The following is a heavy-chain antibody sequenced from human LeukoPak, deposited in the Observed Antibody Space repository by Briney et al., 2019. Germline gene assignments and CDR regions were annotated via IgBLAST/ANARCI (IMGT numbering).Heavy chain of an antibody. D-gene: IGHD6-6*01. CDR1: GGSISSSSYY. CDR3: ASRRGSSSLFDY. V-gene: IGHV4-39*01. CDR2: IYYSGST. J-gene: IGHJ4*02. Sequence: PSETLSLTCTVSGGSISSSSYYWGWIRQPPGKGLEWIGSIYYSGSTYYNPSLKSRVTISVDTSKNQFSLKLSSVTAADTAVYYCASRRGSSSLFDYWGQGTLVTVSS.